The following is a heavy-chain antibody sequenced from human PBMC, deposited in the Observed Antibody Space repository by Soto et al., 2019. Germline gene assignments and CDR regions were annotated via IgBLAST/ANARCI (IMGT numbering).Heavy chain of an antibody. Sequence: TSETLSLTCTVSGGSISSSSYYWGWIRQPPGKGLEWIGSIYYSGSTYYNPSLKSRVTISVDTSKNQFSLKLSSVAAADTAVYYCARRGGLPGAWGQGTLVTVSS. D-gene: IGHD3-10*01. CDR3: ARRGGLPGA. J-gene: IGHJ5*02. V-gene: IGHV4-39*01. CDR2: IYYSGST. CDR1: GGSISSSSYY.